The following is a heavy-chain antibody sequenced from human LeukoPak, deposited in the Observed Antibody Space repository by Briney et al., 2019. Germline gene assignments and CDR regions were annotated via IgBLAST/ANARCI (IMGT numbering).Heavy chain of an antibody. Sequence: PSETLSLTCTVSGGSISSYYWSWIRQPPGRGLEWIGYIYYSGSTNYNPSLKSRVTISVDTSKNQFSLKLSSVTAADTAVYYCARAGGEDYFDYWGQGTLVTVSS. CDR2: IYYSGST. CDR3: ARAGGEDYFDY. CDR1: GGSISSYY. D-gene: IGHD2-21*01. V-gene: IGHV4-59*01. J-gene: IGHJ4*02.